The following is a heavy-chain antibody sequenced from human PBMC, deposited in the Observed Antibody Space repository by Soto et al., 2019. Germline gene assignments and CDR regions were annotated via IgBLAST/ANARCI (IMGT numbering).Heavy chain of an antibody. D-gene: IGHD3-3*01. CDR3: AREITIFGVVITEGWFDP. J-gene: IGHJ5*02. V-gene: IGHV4-31*11. Sequence: SETLSLTCAVSGGSISSGGYSWSWIRQHPGKGLEWIGYIYYNGSTYYNPSLKSRVTISVDTSKNQFSLKLSSVTAADTAVYYCAREITIFGVVITEGWFDPWGQGTLVTVSS. CDR1: GGSISSGGYS. CDR2: IYYNGST.